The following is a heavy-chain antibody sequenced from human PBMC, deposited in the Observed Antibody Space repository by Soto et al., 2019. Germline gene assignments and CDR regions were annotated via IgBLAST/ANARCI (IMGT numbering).Heavy chain of an antibody. V-gene: IGHV3-30-3*02. Sequence: QVQLVESGGGVVQPGRSLRLSCAASGFTFSTNAMHWVRQAPGKGLEWVAVISYDGSTRYYADSIKGRFTISRDNSKNTLSLQVNNLRAEDTAVYYCAKQFSGWSYYFDYWGQGTLVTVSS. CDR2: ISYDGSTR. J-gene: IGHJ4*02. CDR1: GFTFSTNA. D-gene: IGHD6-19*01. CDR3: AKQFSGWSYYFDY.